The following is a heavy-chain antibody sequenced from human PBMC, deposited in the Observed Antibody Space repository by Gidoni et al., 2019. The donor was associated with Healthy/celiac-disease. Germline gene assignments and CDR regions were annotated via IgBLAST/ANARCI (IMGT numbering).Heavy chain of an antibody. CDR1: GSTFSSYA. Sequence: QVQLVESGGGVVQLGRSLSISCDAPGSTFSSYAMHWSRQAPGKGLEWVAVIAYDGSNKYYADSVKGRFTISRDNSKNTLYLQMNSLRAEDTAVYYCARSEGQWLVHPNDYWGQGTLVTVSS. V-gene: IGHV3-30-3*01. CDR3: ARSEGQWLVHPNDY. D-gene: IGHD6-19*01. CDR2: IAYDGSNK. J-gene: IGHJ4*02.